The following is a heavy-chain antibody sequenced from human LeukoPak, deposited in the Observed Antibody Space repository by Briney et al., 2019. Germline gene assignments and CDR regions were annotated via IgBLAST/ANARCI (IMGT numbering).Heavy chain of an antibody. D-gene: IGHD2-2*01. CDR2: IIPIFGTA. Sequence: SVKVSCKASGGTFSSYAINWVRQAPGQGLEWMGGIIPIFGTANYAQKFQGRVTITADESTSTAYMELSSLRSEDTAVYYCAPFPKVPAATADAFDIWGQGTMVTVSS. J-gene: IGHJ3*02. CDR1: GGTFSSYA. V-gene: IGHV1-69*13. CDR3: APFPKVPAATADAFDI.